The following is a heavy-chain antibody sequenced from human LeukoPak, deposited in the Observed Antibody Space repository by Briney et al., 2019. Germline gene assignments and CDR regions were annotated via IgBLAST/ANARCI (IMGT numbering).Heavy chain of an antibody. CDR2: ISYDGSNK. D-gene: IGHD3-22*01. V-gene: IGHV3-30-3*01. J-gene: IGHJ4*02. CDR1: GFTFSSYA. CDR3: ARGCPYYYDS. Sequence: PGGSLRLSCAASGFTFSSYAMHWVRQAPGKGLEWVAVISYDGSNKYYADSVKGRSTISRDNSMNTLYLQMNSLRAEDTAVYYCARGCPYYYDSWGQGTLVTVSS.